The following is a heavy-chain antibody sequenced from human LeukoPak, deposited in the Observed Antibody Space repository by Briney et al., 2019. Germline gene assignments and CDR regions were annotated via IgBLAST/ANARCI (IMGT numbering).Heavy chain of an antibody. CDR1: GGSTSSYY. CDR3: ARLSSGSGYTYYFDS. CDR2: LYYSGST. J-gene: IGHJ4*02. V-gene: IGHV4-59*08. Sequence: SETLSLTCTVSGGSTSSYYWSWIRQPPGKGLEWIGYLYYSGSTNYNPSLKSRLTISVDTSKNQFSLKLSSVTAADTAVYFCARLSSGSGYTYYFDSWGQGTLVTVSS. D-gene: IGHD3-22*01.